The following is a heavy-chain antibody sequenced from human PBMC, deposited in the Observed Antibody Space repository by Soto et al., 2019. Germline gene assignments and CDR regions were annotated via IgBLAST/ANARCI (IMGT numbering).Heavy chain of an antibody. CDR3: AKSRSVDRSGDFYEF. Sequence: PVVPLRLSCSSSVFIFINYAISLFLQAPVNGLEWLSGIGGRGTSAYYADSVKGRFAISRDNSENTVFLQLNSLSADDKAVYFCAKSRSVDRSGDFYEFWGKGTLVSVSS. CDR2: IGGRGTSA. V-gene: IGHV3-23*01. J-gene: IGHJ4*02. D-gene: IGHD3-22*01. CDR1: VFIFINYA.